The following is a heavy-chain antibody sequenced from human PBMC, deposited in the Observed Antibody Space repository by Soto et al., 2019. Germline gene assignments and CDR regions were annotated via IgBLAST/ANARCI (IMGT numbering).Heavy chain of an antibody. CDR3: AGEPRGMNYDMDV. CDR1: RVTFSTFD. J-gene: IGHJ6*02. V-gene: IGHV3-33*01. CDR2: IWSDGSRA. Sequence: GGSLRLSCAASRVTFSTFDMHWARQAPGKGLEWVALIWSDGSRAFYADFVQDRFFISRDNSRNTLYLQMNSLRDEDTAVYYCAGEPRGMNYDMDVWGQGTTVTVSS.